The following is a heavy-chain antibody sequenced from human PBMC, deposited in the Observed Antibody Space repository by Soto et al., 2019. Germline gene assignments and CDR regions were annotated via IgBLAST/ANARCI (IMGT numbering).Heavy chain of an antibody. CDR1: GGTFSSYA. J-gene: IGHJ4*02. D-gene: IGHD2-15*01. CDR2: IIPIFGTA. V-gene: IGHV1-69*13. Sequence: SVKVSCKASGGTFSSYAISWVRQAPGQGLEWMGGIIPIFGTANYAQKFQGRVTITADESTSTAYMELSSLRSEDTAVYYCARYRVGVVLVAADLNFDYWGQGTLVTVSS. CDR3: ARYRVGVVLVAADLNFDY.